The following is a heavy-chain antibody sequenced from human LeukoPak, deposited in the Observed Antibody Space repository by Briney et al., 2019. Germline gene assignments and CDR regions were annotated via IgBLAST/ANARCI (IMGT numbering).Heavy chain of an antibody. J-gene: IGHJ4*02. CDR2: INPKIGNT. CDR3: ARDVGLY. Sequence: ASVKVSCKASGYTFTDYHIHWVRQAPGQGLEWIGRINPKIGNTHYAQTFQGRVTLTRDTSISTAYLDLSSLTSDDTAVYFCARDVGLYWGQGTLVTVSS. V-gene: IGHV1-2*06. D-gene: IGHD3/OR15-3a*01. CDR1: GYTFTDYH.